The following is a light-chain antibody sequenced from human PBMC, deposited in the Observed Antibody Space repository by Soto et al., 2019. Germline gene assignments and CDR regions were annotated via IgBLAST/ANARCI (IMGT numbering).Light chain of an antibody. CDR1: QDISNY. V-gene: IGKV1-27*01. J-gene: IGKJ4*01. CDR3: QKYDSDPLT. Sequence: DIQMTQSPSSLSASVGDRVTITCQASQDISNYLNWYQQKPGKAPKLLIYGATTLQSGVPSRFSGSGSGTDFTLTIASLQPEDVATYYCQKYDSDPLTFGGGTKVEIK. CDR2: GAT.